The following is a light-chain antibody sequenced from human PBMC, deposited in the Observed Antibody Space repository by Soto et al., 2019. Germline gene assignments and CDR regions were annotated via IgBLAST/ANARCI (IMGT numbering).Light chain of an antibody. V-gene: IGKV3-20*01. CDR3: QQYGSSPQS. J-gene: IGKJ1*01. CDR1: QSVTSNY. CDR2: AAS. Sequence: EIVLTQSPVTLSLSPGERATLSCRASQSVTSNYLAWYQQRPGQAPRLLIYAASSRATGIPDRFSGSGSGTDFILTISRLEPEDFAVYYCQQYGSSPQSFGQGTRVDIK.